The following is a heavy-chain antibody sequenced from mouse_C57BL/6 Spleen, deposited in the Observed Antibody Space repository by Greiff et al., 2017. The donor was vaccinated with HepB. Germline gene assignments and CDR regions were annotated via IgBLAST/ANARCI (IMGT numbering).Heavy chain of an antibody. D-gene: IGHD1-1*01. Sequence: EVQRVESGGGLVQPKGSLKLSCAASGFSFNTYAMNWVRQAPGKGLEWVARIRSKSNNYATYYADSVKDRFTISRDDSESMLYLQMNNLKTEDTAMYYCVRHGLRGGYFDVWGTGTTVTVSS. CDR3: VRHGLRGGYFDV. CDR1: GFSFNTYA. V-gene: IGHV10-1*01. CDR2: IRSKSNNYAT. J-gene: IGHJ1*03.